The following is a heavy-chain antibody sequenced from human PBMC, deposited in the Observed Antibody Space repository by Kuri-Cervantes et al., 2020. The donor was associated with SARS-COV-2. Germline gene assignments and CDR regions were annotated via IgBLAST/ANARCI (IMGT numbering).Heavy chain of an antibody. CDR3: AKGGSILATINRWASS. CDR2: ISGSGDDT. V-gene: IGHV3-23*01. J-gene: IGHJ5*02. Sequence: LSLTCAASGLSFSNYAMSWVRQAPGKGLEWVSSISGSGDDTHYADSVKGRFTISRDNSKNTLYLQMNSLRAVDTAVYYCAKGGSILATINRWASSWGQGTLVTVSS. CDR1: GLSFSNYA. D-gene: IGHD5-12*01.